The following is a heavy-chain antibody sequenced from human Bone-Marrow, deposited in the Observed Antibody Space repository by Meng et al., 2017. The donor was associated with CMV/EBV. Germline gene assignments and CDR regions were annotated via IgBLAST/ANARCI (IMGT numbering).Heavy chain of an antibody. Sequence: GGSLRLSCTASGFSFSSSVMHWVRQSPGKGLEWLAAISHDGSDKFYADSVKGRFSISRDNSKNILYLQLTRLRGDDTGVYFCREIDEWGQGTQVTVSS. CDR2: ISHDGSDK. CDR1: GFSFSSSV. D-gene: IGHD5-24*01. CDR3: REIDE. V-gene: IGHV3-30*03. J-gene: IGHJ4*02.